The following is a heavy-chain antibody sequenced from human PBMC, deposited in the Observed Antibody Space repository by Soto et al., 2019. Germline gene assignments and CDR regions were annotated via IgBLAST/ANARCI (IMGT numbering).Heavy chain of an antibody. Sequence: ASVKVSCKASGYTFTSYYMHWVRQAPGQGLEWMGIINPSGGSTSYAQKFQGRVTMTRDTSTSTVYMELSSLRSEDTAVYYCARDIVILEWLFDSFYYGMDVWGQGTTVNV. CDR3: ARDIVILEWLFDSFYYGMDV. CDR1: GYTFTSYY. V-gene: IGHV1-46*01. CDR2: INPSGGST. J-gene: IGHJ6*02. D-gene: IGHD3-3*01.